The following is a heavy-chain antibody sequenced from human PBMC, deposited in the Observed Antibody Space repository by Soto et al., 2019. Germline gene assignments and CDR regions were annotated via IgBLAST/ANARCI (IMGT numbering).Heavy chain of an antibody. Sequence: SETLCLTCALSGSSISSGGYSWSWIGQPPGKGLDWIGYVYDAGRAYYNPSLRRRVTISVDRSKNQFSLKLSSVTDAATAVYCCASLYNSSGRVIDYWGQGTLVTASS. J-gene: IGHJ4*02. V-gene: IGHV4-30-2*01. CDR2: VYDAGRA. CDR1: GSSISSGGYS. D-gene: IGHD3-22*01. CDR3: ASLYNSSGRVIDY.